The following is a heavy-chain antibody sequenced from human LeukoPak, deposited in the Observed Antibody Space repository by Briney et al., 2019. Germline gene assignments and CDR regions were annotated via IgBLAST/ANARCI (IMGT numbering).Heavy chain of an antibody. D-gene: IGHD3-10*01. Sequence: PSETLSLTCTVSGGSISSGSYYWSWIRQPAGKGLEWIGRIYTSGSTNYNPSLKSRVTISVDTSKNQFSLELSSVTAADTAVYYCARHLSGGSGSYYYYYMDVWGKGTTVTVSS. CDR3: ARHLSGGSGSYYYYYMDV. J-gene: IGHJ6*03. CDR2: IYTSGST. CDR1: GGSISSGSYY. V-gene: IGHV4-61*02.